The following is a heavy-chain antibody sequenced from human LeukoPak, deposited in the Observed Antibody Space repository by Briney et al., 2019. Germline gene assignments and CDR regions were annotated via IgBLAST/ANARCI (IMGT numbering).Heavy chain of an antibody. CDR2: ISGSGGST. Sequence: GGSLRLSCAASGFTFSDYYMSWIRQAPGKGLEWVSAISGSGGSTYYADSVKGRFTISRDNSKNTLYLQMNSLRAEDTAVYYCAKGSRRVSGGTGTPDYYYYYYMDVWGKGTTVTISS. CDR1: GFTFSDYY. V-gene: IGHV3-23*01. D-gene: IGHD1-7*01. J-gene: IGHJ6*03. CDR3: AKGSRRVSGGTGTPDYYYYYYMDV.